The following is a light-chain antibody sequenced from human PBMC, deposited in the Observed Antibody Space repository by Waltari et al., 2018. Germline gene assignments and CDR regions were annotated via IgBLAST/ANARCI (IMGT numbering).Light chain of an antibody. J-gene: IGLJ3*02. V-gene: IGLV4-69*01. CDR3: ETGGHGTWV. CDR2: VNSDGSH. Sequence: QLVVTQSPSASAPLGASVKLTCTLSSGHSSNVIAWLQQRPEKGPRYLMKVNSDGSHSKGDGIPDRFSGSSSGAERYLTISSLQSDDEAEYYCETGGHGTWVFGGGTKLTVL. CDR1: SGHSSNV.